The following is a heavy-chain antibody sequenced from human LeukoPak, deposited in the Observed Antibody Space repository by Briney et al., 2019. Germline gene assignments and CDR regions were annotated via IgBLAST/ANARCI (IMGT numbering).Heavy chain of an antibody. J-gene: IGHJ6*02. CDR1: GFSVTSNH. CDR2: IYTGGTT. CDR3: ALYYYGMDV. Sequence: GGSLRLSCAASGFSVTSNHMNWVRQAPGKGLEWVSIIYTGGTTHYADSLNDRFTISRDDSINTLYLQMNSLRAEDTAVYYCALYYYGMDVWGQGTTVTVSS. V-gene: IGHV3-53*05.